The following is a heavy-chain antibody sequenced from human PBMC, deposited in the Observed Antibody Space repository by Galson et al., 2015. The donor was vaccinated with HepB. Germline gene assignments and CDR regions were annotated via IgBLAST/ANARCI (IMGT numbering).Heavy chain of an antibody. Sequence: SETLSLTCTVSGGSISSYYWSWIRQPPGKGRGGIGFVYYTGGTNYNPSLKSRVTMSIDTSKNQFSLKLYSVTAADTAIYYCTRSRTWLQLVDYWGQGTLVTVSS. CDR3: TRSRTWLQLVDY. V-gene: IGHV4-59*01. J-gene: IGHJ4*02. CDR2: VYYTGGT. CDR1: GGSISSYY. D-gene: IGHD5-24*01.